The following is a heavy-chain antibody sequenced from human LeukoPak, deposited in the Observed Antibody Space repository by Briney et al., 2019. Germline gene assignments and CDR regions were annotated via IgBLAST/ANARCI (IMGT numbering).Heavy chain of an antibody. J-gene: IGHJ4*02. CDR2: NYYSGST. V-gene: IGHV4-59*01. Sequence: SSETLSLTCIVSGGSISSYYWSWIRQPPGKGLEWIGYNYYSGSTNYNPSLKSRVTISVDTSKNQFSLKLSSVTAADTAVYYCARGLMMAVAGRGEFHYWGQGTLVTVSS. CDR3: ARGLMMAVAGRGEFHY. D-gene: IGHD6-13*01. CDR1: GGSISSYY.